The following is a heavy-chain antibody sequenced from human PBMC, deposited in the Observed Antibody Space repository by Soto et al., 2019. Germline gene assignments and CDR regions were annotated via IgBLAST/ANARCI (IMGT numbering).Heavy chain of an antibody. V-gene: IGHV1-69*12. CDR3: ASIAYIVLVPAANNGMDV. D-gene: IGHD2-2*01. Sequence: QVQLVQSGAEVKKPGSSVKVSCKASGGTFSSYAISWVRQAPGQGLEWMGGIIPIFGTANYAQKFQGRVTITADESTGKAYMELSSLRSEDTAVYYCASIAYIVLVPAANNGMDVWGQGTTVTVSS. CDR2: IIPIFGTA. CDR1: GGTFSSYA. J-gene: IGHJ6*02.